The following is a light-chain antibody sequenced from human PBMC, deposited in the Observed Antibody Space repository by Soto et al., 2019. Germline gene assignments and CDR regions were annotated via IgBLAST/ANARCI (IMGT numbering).Light chain of an antibody. J-gene: IGKJ4*01. CDR3: QQCDDWPLT. Sequence: EKVMTQSPATLSVSPGERANLSCRASQIVNRNLVGYQQKPGQAPRLLLYGGSTRATGIPARFSGSASGTEFTLTISSLQSEDFAVYYCQQCDDWPLTFGGGTKVEIK. CDR1: QIVNRN. V-gene: IGKV3-15*01. CDR2: GGS.